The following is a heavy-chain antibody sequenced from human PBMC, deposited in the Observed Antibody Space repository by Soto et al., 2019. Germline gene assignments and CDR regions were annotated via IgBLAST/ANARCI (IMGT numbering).Heavy chain of an antibody. V-gene: IGHV3-9*01. Sequence: SLRLSCAASGFTFDDYAMHWVRQAPGKGLEWVSGISWNSGSIGYADSVKGRFTISRDNAKNSLYLQMNSLRAEDTALYYCAKGGRSMDVWGQGTTVTVS. CDR3: AKGGRSMDV. CDR1: GFTFDDYA. J-gene: IGHJ6*02. CDR2: ISWNSGSI.